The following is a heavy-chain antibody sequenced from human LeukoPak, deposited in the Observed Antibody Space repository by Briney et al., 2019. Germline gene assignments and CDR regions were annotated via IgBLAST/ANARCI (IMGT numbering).Heavy chain of an antibody. CDR3: AGYYDSSGYSMSGYYYYYMDV. CDR2: TSGSGGST. V-gene: IGHV3-23*01. J-gene: IGHJ6*03. CDR1: GFTFSSYA. D-gene: IGHD3-22*01. Sequence: GGSLRLSCAASGFTFSSYAMSWVRQAPGKGLEWVSATSGSGGSTYYADSVKGRFTISRDNSKNTLYLQMNSLRAEDTAVYYCAGYYDSSGYSMSGYYYYYMDVWGKGTTVTVSS.